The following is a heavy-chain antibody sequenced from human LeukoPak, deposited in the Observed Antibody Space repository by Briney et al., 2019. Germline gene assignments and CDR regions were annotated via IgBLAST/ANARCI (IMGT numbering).Heavy chain of an antibody. CDR3: AKDRRDGYNIFDY. V-gene: IGHV3-53*01. Sequence: PGGSLRLSCVASGFSVSGVYMSWVRQAPGKGLEWVSVIYSDDSTYYADSVKGRFTISRDNSKNTLYLQMNSLRAEDTAVYYCAKDRRDGYNIFDYWGQGTLVTVSS. J-gene: IGHJ4*02. CDR1: GFSVSGVY. CDR2: IYSDDST. D-gene: IGHD5-24*01.